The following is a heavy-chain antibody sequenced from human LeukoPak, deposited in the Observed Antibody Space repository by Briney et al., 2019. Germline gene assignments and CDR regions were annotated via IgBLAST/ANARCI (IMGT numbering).Heavy chain of an antibody. CDR3: ANSEFYVSGKYAGLDN. D-gene: IGHD3-10*01. CDR2: INGGGDGT. V-gene: IGHV3-23*01. CDR1: GLTFSTYV. Sequence: GGSLRLSCAASGLTFSTYVMTWGRQAPGKGLEWVSTINGGGDGTYYADSVRGRITVSRYNSRNTLYLQMKFLGVEDTAVCYCANSEFYVSGKYAGLDNWGQGTLVTVSS. J-gene: IGHJ4*02.